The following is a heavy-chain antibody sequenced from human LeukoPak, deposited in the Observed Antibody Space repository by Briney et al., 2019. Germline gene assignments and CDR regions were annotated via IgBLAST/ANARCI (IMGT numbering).Heavy chain of an antibody. Sequence: PSDTLSLTCTVSGGSNSSSSYFWAWIRQPPGKGLEWIGSIYYSGTTYYNPSLKSRVTISLDKSKNQFSLKLSSVTAADTAVYFCASRIALAGTRGFDYWGQGTLVTVSS. CDR3: ASRIALAGTRGFDY. CDR2: IYYSGTT. J-gene: IGHJ4*02. CDR1: GGSNSSSSYF. V-gene: IGHV4-39*07. D-gene: IGHD6-19*01.